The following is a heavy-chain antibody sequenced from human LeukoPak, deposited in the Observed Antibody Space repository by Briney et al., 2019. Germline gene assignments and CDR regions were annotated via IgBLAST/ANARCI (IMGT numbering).Heavy chain of an antibody. D-gene: IGHD2-2*01. CDR1: GYSFTSYW. Sequence: PGESLKISCKGSGYSFTSYWIGWVRQMPGKGLEWMGIIYPGDSDTRYSPSFQGQVTISADKSISTAYLQWSSLKASDTAMYYCARRGYCSSTSCSPGGYYYYGMDVWGQGTTVTVSS. J-gene: IGHJ6*02. V-gene: IGHV5-51*01. CDR3: ARRGYCSSTSCSPGGYYYYGMDV. CDR2: IYPGDSDT.